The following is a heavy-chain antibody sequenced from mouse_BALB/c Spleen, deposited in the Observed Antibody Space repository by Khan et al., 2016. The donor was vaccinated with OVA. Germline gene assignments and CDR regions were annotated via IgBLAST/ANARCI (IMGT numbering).Heavy chain of an antibody. V-gene: IGHV5-12-2*01. D-gene: IGHD2-1*01. Sequence: EVELVESGGGLVQPGGSLKLSCAAAGFTFSSYIMSWVRQTPEKRLEWVAYISNGGGSTYYLDTVKGRFTISRDNAKNTLYLQMSSLKSEDTASSYCARHGNYVSFDYWGQGTTLTVSS. J-gene: IGHJ2*01. CDR2: ISNGGGST. CDR3: ARHGNYVSFDY. CDR1: GFTFSSYI.